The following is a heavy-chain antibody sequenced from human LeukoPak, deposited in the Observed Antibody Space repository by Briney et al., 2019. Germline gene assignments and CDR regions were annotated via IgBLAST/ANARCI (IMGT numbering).Heavy chain of an antibody. V-gene: IGHV3-30*02. J-gene: IGHJ4*02. Sequence: PGGSLRLACAASGFTFSSYGMHWVGQAPGKGLEWVAFIRYDGSNKYYADSVKGRFTISRDNSKNTLYLQMNSLRAEDTAVYYCAKEWRYSYGYFDYWGQGTLVTVSS. CDR3: AKEWRYSYGYFDY. D-gene: IGHD5-18*01. CDR2: IRYDGSNK. CDR1: GFTFSSYG.